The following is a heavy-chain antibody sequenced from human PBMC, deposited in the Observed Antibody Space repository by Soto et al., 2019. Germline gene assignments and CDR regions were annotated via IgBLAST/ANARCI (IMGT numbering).Heavy chain of an antibody. V-gene: IGHV6-1*01. CDR1: GDTVFRKSAA. Sequence: SQTLSLTVAISGDTVFRKSAAWNWIRQSPSRGLEWLGRTYYRSKWFNDYALSVKSRISIKPDTSKNQFSLELNSVTPEDTAVYYCARQQQWPDYWGQGNLVTVSA. D-gene: IGHD6-19*01. J-gene: IGHJ4*02. CDR3: ARQQQWPDY. CDR2: TYYRSKWFN.